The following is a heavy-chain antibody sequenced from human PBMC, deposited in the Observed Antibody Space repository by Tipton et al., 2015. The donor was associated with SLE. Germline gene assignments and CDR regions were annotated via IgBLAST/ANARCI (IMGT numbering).Heavy chain of an antibody. J-gene: IGHJ2*01. V-gene: IGHV4-59*11. D-gene: IGHD4-11*01. CDR3: AREFLNPVTTVHYYFDL. CDR2: INYSGST. Sequence: TLSLTCTVSGGSFSSHYWSWIRRPPGKALEWIAYINYSGSTNYNPSLKSRVTMSVDTSKNHFSLKLISVTAADTAVYYCAREFLNPVTTVHYYFDLWGRCTLVTVSS. CDR1: GGSFSSHY.